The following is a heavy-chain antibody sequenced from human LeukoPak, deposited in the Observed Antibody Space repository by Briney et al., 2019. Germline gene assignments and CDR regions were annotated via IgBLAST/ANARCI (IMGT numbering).Heavy chain of an antibody. CDR1: GYTFTDYY. CDR3: ATLRATSFDY. D-gene: IGHD1-26*01. CDR2: IVPNSGGT. J-gene: IGHJ4*02. V-gene: IGHV1-2*02. Sequence: ASVKVSCKTSGYTFTDYYIHWVRQAPGQGLEWMGWIVPNSGGTKYAQKFQGRVTMTRDTSISTAYMELSRLRYDDTAVYYCATLRATSFDYWGQGALVTVSS.